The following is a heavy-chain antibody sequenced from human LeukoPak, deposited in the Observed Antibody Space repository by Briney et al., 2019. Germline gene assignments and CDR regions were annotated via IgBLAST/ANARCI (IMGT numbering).Heavy chain of an antibody. V-gene: IGHV1-8*01. D-gene: IGHD3-3*01. CDR2: MNPNSGNT. CDR3: ARGYSYDLWSGSYRGHNWFDP. J-gene: IGHJ5*02. Sequence: EASVKASCKASGYTFTGYDINWVRQATGQGLEWMGWMNPNSGNTGYAQKFQGRVTMTRNTSISTAYMELSSLRSEDTAVYYCARGYSYDLWSGSYRGHNWFDPWGQGTLATVSS. CDR1: GYTFTGYD.